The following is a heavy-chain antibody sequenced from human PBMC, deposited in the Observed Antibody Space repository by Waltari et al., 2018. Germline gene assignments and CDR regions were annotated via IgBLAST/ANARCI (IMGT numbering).Heavy chain of an antibody. D-gene: IGHD1-26*01. V-gene: IGHV3-72*01. CDR2: SRNKANSYTT. Sequence: EVQLVESGGGLVQPGRSLRLSCAVSGFTFSDYYMDWVRQAPGKGLEWVARSRNKANSYTTEYAASVKGRFTISRDDSKNSLNLQMNSLETDDTAVYFCARAFQYGGTSHFDDWGQGTLVTVSS. J-gene: IGHJ4*02. CDR1: GFTFSDYY. CDR3: ARAFQYGGTSHFDD.